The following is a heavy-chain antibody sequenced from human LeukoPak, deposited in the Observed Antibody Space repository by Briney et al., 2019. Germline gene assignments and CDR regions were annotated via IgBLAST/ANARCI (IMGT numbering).Heavy chain of an antibody. D-gene: IGHD3-22*01. Sequence: ASVKVSCKASGYTFTSYYMHWVRQAPGQGLEWMGIINPSGGSTSYAQKFQGRVTMTRDTSTSTVYMELSSLRSGDTAVYYCARVGGSGYYYDYWGQGTLVTVSS. CDR2: INPSGGST. CDR1: GYTFTSYY. CDR3: ARVGGSGYYYDY. V-gene: IGHV1-46*01. J-gene: IGHJ4*02.